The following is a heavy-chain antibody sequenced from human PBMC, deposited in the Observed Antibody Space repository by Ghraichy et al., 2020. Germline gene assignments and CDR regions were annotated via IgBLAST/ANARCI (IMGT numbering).Heavy chain of an antibody. Sequence: GGSLRLSCAASGFTVSSNYMSWVRQAPGKGLEWVSVIYSGGSTYYADSVKGRFTISRDNSKNTLYLQMNSLRAEDTAVYYCARGTGYRERVYYYYGMDVWGQGTTVTVSS. V-gene: IGHV3-66*02. D-gene: IGHD6-13*01. J-gene: IGHJ6*02. CDR2: IYSGGST. CDR1: GFTVSSNY. CDR3: ARGTGYRERVYYYYGMDV.